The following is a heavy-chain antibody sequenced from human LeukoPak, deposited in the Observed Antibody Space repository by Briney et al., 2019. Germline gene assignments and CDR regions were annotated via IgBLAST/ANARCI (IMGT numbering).Heavy chain of an antibody. V-gene: IGHV4-4*02. J-gene: IGHJ4*02. CDR1: GGSISTANW. Sequence: PSETLSLTCTVSGGSISTANWWSWVRQSPGKGLEWIGEIYHDGKTNYHPSLESRVTISVDTSKNQFSLKLSSVTAADTAVYYCARVGEKYYGGRIFDYWGQGTLVTVSS. CDR3: ARVGEKYYGGRIFDY. CDR2: IYHDGKT. D-gene: IGHD3-10*01.